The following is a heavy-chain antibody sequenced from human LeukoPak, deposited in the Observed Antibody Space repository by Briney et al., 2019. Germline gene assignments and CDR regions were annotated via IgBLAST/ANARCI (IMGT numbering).Heavy chain of an antibody. CDR2: IYYSGRN. V-gene: IGHV4-59*01. J-gene: IGHJ6*03. CDR1: GGSISSNY. D-gene: IGHD3-3*01. CDR3: ASGPDFYMDV. Sequence: PSETLSLTCTISGGSISSNYWSWIRQPPGKGLEWIGYIYYSGRNKNNPSLKSRVTISVDTSKNQFSLKLSSVTAADTAVYYCASGPDFYMDVWGKGTTVTVSS.